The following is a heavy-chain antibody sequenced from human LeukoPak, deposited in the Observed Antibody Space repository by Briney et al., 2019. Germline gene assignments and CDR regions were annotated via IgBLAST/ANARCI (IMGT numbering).Heavy chain of an antibody. V-gene: IGHV1-69*05. CDR1: GGTLSSYA. Sequence: SLKLSCKASGGTLSSYAISSVRQAPGQGLEWMGGIIPIFGTANYTQKFQCRVTITTDESTSTAYMELSSLRSEDTAVYYCARVHRSALTTVITPWYYYMDVWGKGTTVTVSS. CDR3: ARVHRSALTTVITPWYYYMDV. J-gene: IGHJ6*03. CDR2: IIPIFGTA. D-gene: IGHD4-17*01.